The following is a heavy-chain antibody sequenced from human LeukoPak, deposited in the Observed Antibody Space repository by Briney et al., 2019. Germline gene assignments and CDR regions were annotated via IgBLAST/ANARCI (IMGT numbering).Heavy chain of an antibody. CDR1: GYTLTELS. Sequence: GASVKVSCKVSGYTLTELSMHWVRQAPGKGLEWMGGFDPEDGETIYAQKFQGRVTMTEDTSTDTAYMELCSLRSEDTAVYYCATRYCSSTSCYDYFDYWGQGTLVTVSS. CDR2: FDPEDGET. J-gene: IGHJ4*02. D-gene: IGHD2-2*01. V-gene: IGHV1-24*01. CDR3: ATRYCSSTSCYDYFDY.